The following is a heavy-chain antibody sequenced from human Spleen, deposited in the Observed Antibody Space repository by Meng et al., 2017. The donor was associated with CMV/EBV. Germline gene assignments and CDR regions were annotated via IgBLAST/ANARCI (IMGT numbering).Heavy chain of an antibody. V-gene: IGHV3-48*03. CDR3: ARDLGWELPHSPIYYYYYGMDV. CDR2: ISSSGSTI. CDR1: GFTFSSYE. J-gene: IGHJ6*02. Sequence: GESLKISCAASGFTFSSYEMNWVRQAPGKGLEWVSYISSSGSTIYYADSVKGRFTISRDNAKNSLYLQMNSLRAEDTAVYYCARDLGWELPHSPIYYYYYGMDVWGQGTTVTVSS. D-gene: IGHD1-26*01.